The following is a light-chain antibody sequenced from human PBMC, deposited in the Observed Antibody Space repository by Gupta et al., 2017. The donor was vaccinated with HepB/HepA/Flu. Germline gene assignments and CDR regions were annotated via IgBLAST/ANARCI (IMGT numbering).Light chain of an antibody. J-gene: IGKJ1*01. Sequence: EIVVTQSPATLSLPPGERATPSCRASQSVSSNLAWYQQKPGQAPRLLIYGASTRATGIPARFSGSGSGTEFTLTISSLQSEDFAVYYCQQYNNWWTFGQGTKVEIK. V-gene: IGKV3-15*01. CDR2: GAS. CDR3: QQYNNWWT. CDR1: QSVSSN.